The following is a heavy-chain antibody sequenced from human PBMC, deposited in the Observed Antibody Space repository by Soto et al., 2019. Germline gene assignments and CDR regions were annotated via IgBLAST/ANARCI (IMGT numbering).Heavy chain of an antibody. CDR2: IIPIFGTA. Sequence: QVQLVQSGAEVKKPGSSVKVSCKASGGTFSSYAISWVRQAPGQGLEWMGGIIPIFGTANYAQKFQGRVTITADESTSTDYMELSSLRCEDTAVYYCARPTRYSYDSSGQSAWFDPWGQGTLVTVSS. D-gene: IGHD3-22*01. CDR1: GGTFSSYA. J-gene: IGHJ5*02. CDR3: ARPTRYSYDSSGQSAWFDP. V-gene: IGHV1-69*12.